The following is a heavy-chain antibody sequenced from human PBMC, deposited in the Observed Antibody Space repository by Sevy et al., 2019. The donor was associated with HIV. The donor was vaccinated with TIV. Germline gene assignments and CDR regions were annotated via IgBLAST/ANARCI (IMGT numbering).Heavy chain of an antibody. Sequence: GGSLRLSCAASGFTFSTYTMNWVRQAPGKGLEWVSSISFSNNYIYYTDSVKGRFTTSRDNSKNSVYLEMNSLRAEDTAVYYCARPYGSGSWEAFDLWGQGTLVSVSS. CDR3: ARPYGSGSWEAFDL. V-gene: IGHV3-21*01. J-gene: IGHJ3*01. D-gene: IGHD3-10*01. CDR1: GFTFSTYT. CDR2: ISFSNNYI.